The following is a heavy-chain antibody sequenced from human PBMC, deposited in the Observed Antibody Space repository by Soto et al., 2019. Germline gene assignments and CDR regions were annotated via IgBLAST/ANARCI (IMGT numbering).Heavy chain of an antibody. CDR2: VNPSGGST. CDR3: ARGHSNYSPPHYYYYDMDV. Sequence: ASVKVSCKASGYTFTSHYMHWVRQAPGQGLEWMGMVNPSGGSTSYAQQFQGRVTMTGDTSTSTVYMELNSLRSEDTAVYYCARGHSNYSPPHYYYYDMDVWGRGTTVTVSS. J-gene: IGHJ6*02. CDR1: GYTFTSHY. D-gene: IGHD4-4*01. V-gene: IGHV1-46*01.